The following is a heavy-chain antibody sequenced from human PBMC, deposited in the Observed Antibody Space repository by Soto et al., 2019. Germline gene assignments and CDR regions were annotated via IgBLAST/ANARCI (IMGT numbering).Heavy chain of an antibody. Sequence: EVQLLQSGGGLVQPGGSLRLSCAVSGITFSTYAMNWVRQAPGKGLERVSTVSDHGDITYYADSVKGRFTISRDNSRSTLYLQIDSLRGDDTATYYCAKGPEVPGPGGVYWGQGTLVTVSS. D-gene: IGHD2-8*02. CDR3: AKGPEVPGPGGVY. J-gene: IGHJ4*02. CDR1: GITFSTYA. V-gene: IGHV3-23*01. CDR2: VSDHGDIT.